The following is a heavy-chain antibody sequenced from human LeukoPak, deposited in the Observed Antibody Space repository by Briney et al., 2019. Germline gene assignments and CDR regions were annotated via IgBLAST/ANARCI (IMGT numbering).Heavy chain of an antibody. J-gene: IGHJ4*02. D-gene: IGHD1-1*01. CDR2: IYPGDSDT. Sequence: GESLQISCKGSGSIFTSYWIGWVRQLPGKGLEWMGIIYPGDSDTRYSPSFQGRVTFSADKSISTAHLQWSSLQASDTAMYYCASGTTATTFDYWGQGTLVTVSS. CDR3: ASGTTATTFDY. CDR1: GSIFTSYW. V-gene: IGHV5-51*01.